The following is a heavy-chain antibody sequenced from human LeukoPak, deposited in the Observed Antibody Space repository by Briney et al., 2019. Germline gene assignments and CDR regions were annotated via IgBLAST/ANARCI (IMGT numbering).Heavy chain of an antibody. CDR3: AKARRGYSYGSLDY. CDR2: ISYDGSNK. V-gene: IGHV3-30*18. D-gene: IGHD5-18*01. Sequence: GGSLRLSCAASGFTFSSYGMHWVRQAPGKGLEWVAVISYDGSNKYYADSVKGRFTISRDNSKNTLYLQMNSLRAEDTAVYYCAKARRGYSYGSLDYWGQGTLVTVSS. J-gene: IGHJ4*02. CDR1: GFTFSSYG.